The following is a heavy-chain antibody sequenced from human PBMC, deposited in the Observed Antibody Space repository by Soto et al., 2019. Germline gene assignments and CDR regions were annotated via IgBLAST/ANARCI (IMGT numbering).Heavy chain of an antibody. J-gene: IGHJ3*01. CDR1: GYTFSNYG. CDR2: VNGDSGNT. CDR3: ARGTGLNDGSDL. Sequence: QVHLVQSGGEVKKPGASVKISCQTSGYTFSNYGITWVRQAPGQGLEWVGWVNGDSGNTNYAQNMEGRVTMTTDASTATADMELRNLRPDDTATYYCARGTGLNDGSDLWGQGTVVSVSS. V-gene: IGHV1-18*01.